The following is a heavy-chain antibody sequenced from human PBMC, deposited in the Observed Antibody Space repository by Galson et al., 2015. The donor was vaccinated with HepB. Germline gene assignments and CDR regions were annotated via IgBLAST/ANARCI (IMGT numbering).Heavy chain of an antibody. V-gene: IGHV5-51*01. CDR2: IYPADSET. CDR3: ARFDRRRGRQFDS. CDR1: GYSFTSYW. J-gene: IGHJ4*02. D-gene: IGHD3-9*01. Sequence: QSGAEVKKPGESLKISCKGSGYSFTSYWIAWVRQMSGKGLEWMGIIYPADSETRYSPSFQGQVTISADKSISTAYLQWSSLKASDTAIYYCARFDRRRGRQFDSWGQGNLVTVSS.